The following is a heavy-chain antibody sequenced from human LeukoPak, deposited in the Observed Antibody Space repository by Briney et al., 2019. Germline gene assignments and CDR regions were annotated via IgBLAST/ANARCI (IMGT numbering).Heavy chain of an antibody. Sequence: SETLSLTCTVSGYSISSGYYWGWIRQPPGKGLEWIGSIYYSGSTYYNPSLKSRVTISVDTSKNQFSLKLSSVTAADTAVYYCARVVATVTSYYYYYYYMDVWGKGTTVTVSS. V-gene: IGHV4-38-2*02. CDR1: GYSISSGYY. CDR3: ARVVATVTSYYYYYYYMDV. CDR2: IYYSGST. D-gene: IGHD4-11*01. J-gene: IGHJ6*03.